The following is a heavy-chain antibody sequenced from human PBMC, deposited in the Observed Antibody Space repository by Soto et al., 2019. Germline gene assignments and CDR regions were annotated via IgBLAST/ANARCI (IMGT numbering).Heavy chain of an antibody. V-gene: IGHV1-69*01. CDR2: IIPIFGTA. CDR1: GGTFSSYA. J-gene: IGHJ4*02. CDR3: ARDRGSGSYSRGDFDY. Sequence: QVQLVQSGAEVKKPGSSVKVSCKASGGTFSSYAISWVRQAPGQGLEWMGGIIPIFGTANYAQKFQGRVTITAAESTSTAYMELSSLRSEDTAVYYCARDRGSGSYSRGDFDYWGQGTLVTVSS. D-gene: IGHD3-10*01.